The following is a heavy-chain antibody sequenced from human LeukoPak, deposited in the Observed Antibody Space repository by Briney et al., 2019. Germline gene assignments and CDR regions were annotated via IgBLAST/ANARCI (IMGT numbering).Heavy chain of an antibody. J-gene: IGHJ5*01. CDR3: AREERLRGTDWFPS. V-gene: IGHV4-31*03. Sequence: MASQTLSLTCTVSGGSVSSGGACWNWIRQRPGKGLEWIGYIHYSGNFDYNPSLKSRVTISVDTSNNQFSMRLASVTGADTAVYYCAREERLRGTDWFPSWGQGTLVSVSS. CDR1: GGSVSSGGAC. D-gene: IGHD4-17*01. CDR2: IHYSGNF.